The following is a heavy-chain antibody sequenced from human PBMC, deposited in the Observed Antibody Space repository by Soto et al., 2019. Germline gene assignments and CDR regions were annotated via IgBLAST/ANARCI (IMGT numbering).Heavy chain of an antibody. V-gene: IGHV6-1*01. J-gene: IGHJ6*02. Sequence: QVHLQQSGPGLVKPSQTLSLTCAISGDSLSTNSAAWNWIRQSPSRGLEWLGRTYYKSKWSNNDAIPVKSRINIKPDTSKNQCSLQLTSVTPEDTAVYYCARGDQGMDVWGQGTTVNVSS. CDR2: TYYKSKWSN. CDR3: ARGDQGMDV. CDR1: GDSLSTNSAA.